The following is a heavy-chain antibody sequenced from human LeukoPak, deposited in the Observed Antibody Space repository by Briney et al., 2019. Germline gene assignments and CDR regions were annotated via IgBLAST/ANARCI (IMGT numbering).Heavy chain of an antibody. Sequence: GGSLGLSCAASGFTFSSYWMHWVRQAPGKGLVWVSRINSDGSSTSYADSVKGRFTISGDNAKNTLYLQMNSLRTEDTAVYYCARDGAYFMFDPWGQGTLVTVSS. V-gene: IGHV3-74*01. J-gene: IGHJ5*02. CDR1: GFTFSSYW. D-gene: IGHD3-9*01. CDR3: ARDGAYFMFDP. CDR2: INSDGSST.